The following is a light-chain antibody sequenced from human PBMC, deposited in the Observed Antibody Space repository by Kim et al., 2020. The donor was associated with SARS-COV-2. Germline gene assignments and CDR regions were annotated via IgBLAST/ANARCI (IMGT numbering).Light chain of an antibody. J-gene: IGKJ4*01. V-gene: IGKV4-1*01. CDR1: QSFLYTSNNKNY. CDR3: QQYSTFPLT. CDR2: WAS. Sequence: ATINCKSSQSFLYTSNNKNYLAWYQQKPGQPPKLLIYWASARESGVPDRFSGSGSGTDFTLTIDNLQAEDVAVYFCQQYSTFPLTFGGGTKVDIK.